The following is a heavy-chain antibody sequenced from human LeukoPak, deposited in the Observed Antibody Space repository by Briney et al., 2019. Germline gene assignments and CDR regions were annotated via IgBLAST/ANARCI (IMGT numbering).Heavy chain of an antibody. CDR2: INEDGSIT. Sequence: GGSLRLSCADSGFSFSRYWMHWVRQVPGKGLVWVSRINEDGSITNYADSVKGRFTISRDNAKRTLYRQMHSLRAEDTAMYYCARDLSGAWDFWGQGTLVTVSS. J-gene: IGHJ4*02. V-gene: IGHV3-74*01. D-gene: IGHD1-26*01. CDR1: GFSFSRYW. CDR3: ARDLSGAWDF.